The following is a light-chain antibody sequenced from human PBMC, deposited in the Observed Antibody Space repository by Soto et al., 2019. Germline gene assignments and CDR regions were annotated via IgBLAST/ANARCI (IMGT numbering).Light chain of an antibody. V-gene: IGKV1-39*01. CDR2: AAR. CDR3: QQSHSTPYT. J-gene: IGKJ2*01. CDR1: QSISRN. Sequence: DIQLTQSPSSLSPPVGDRITLSCRASQSISRNLNWYQQMPGKAPSLLIYAARDLQSGVPGRFSGSGSGTEFNRTISSLQPEDLATYYCQQSHSTPYTVGQGTKLEI.